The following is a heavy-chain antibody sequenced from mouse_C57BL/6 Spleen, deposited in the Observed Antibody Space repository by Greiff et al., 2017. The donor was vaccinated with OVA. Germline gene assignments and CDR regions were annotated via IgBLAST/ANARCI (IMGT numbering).Heavy chain of an antibody. Sequence: QVQLQQSGPELVKPGASVKLSCKASGYTFTSYDINWVKQRPGQGLEWIVWIYPRDGSTNYNEKFKGKATLTVDTSSSTAYMELLSLTSEDSAVYFCARDYDYDDGNYFDYWGQGTTLTVSS. J-gene: IGHJ2*01. V-gene: IGHV1-85*01. D-gene: IGHD2-4*01. CDR3: ARDYDYDDGNYFDY. CDR1: GYTFTSYD. CDR2: IYPRDGST.